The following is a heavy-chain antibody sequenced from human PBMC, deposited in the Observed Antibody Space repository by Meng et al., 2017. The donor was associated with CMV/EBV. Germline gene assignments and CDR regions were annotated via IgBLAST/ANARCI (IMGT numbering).Heavy chain of an antibody. CDR2: IRYDGSNK. CDR3: ARERGGSNAFDI. Sequence: GESLKISCAASGFTFSSYGMHWVRQAPGKGLEWVAFIRYDGSNKYYADSVKGRFTISRDNSKNSLYLQMNSLRAEDTAVYYCARERGGSNAFDIWGQGTMVTVSS. D-gene: IGHD2-15*01. V-gene: IGHV3-30*02. CDR1: GFTFSSYG. J-gene: IGHJ3*02.